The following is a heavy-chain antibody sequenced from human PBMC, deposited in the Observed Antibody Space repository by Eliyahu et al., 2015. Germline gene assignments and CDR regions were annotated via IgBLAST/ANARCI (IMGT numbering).Heavy chain of an antibody. Sequence: QVQLRQWGAGLLKPSETLSLTCAVYSGSFSGNYWSWIRQPPGKGLEWIGEITHTGSTNFNPSLKSRVTLLVDTSKNQFSLRLNSVTAADTAVYYCARPPPVIIAADSWGQGTLVTVSS. J-gene: IGHJ5*02. V-gene: IGHV4-34*01. CDR2: ITHTGST. D-gene: IGHD6-6*01. CDR1: SGSFSGNY. CDR3: ARPPPVIIAADS.